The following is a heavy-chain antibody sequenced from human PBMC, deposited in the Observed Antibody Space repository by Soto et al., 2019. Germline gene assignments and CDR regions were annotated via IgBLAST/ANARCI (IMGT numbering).Heavy chain of an antibody. V-gene: IGHV4-34*01. CDR2: INHSGST. J-gene: IGHJ6*02. Sequence: SETLSHTCAVYGGSFSGYYWSWIRQPPGKGLEWIGEINHSGSTNYNPSLKSRVTISVDTSKNQFSLKLSSVTAADTAVYYRARLITGGRVYYYYGMDVWGQGNTVT. D-gene: IGHD1-20*01. CDR1: GGSFSGYY. CDR3: ARLITGGRVYYYYGMDV.